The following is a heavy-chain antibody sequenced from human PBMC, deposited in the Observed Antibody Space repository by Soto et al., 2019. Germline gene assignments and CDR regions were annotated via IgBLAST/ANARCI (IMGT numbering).Heavy chain of an antibody. D-gene: IGHD2-2*01. CDR1: GFTFNTYA. CDR3: GRGAYCTSTSCYYYYGMDV. CDR2: ITGGDDTT. J-gene: IGHJ6*02. Sequence: GGSLRLSCAASGFTFNTYAMSWVRQAPGRGLEWVSAITGGDDTTHYADSVKGRFTISRDDSKNSLYLQMNSLKTEDTAVYYCGRGAYCTSTSCYYYYGMDVWGQGTTVTVSS. V-gene: IGHV3-23*01.